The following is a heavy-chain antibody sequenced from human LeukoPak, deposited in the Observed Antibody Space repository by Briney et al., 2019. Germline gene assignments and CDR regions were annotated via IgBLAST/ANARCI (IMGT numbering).Heavy chain of an antibody. CDR1: GFTISRKY. J-gene: IGHJ4*02. D-gene: IGHD5-12*01. CDR3: AKETGYSGYDYGDY. Sequence: GGSLRLSCAAAGFTISRKYMSWVRQAPGKGLEWVSGISGSGGSTYYADSVKGRFTISRDNSKNTLYLQMNSLRAEDTAVYYCAKETGYSGYDYGDYWGQGTLVTVSS. V-gene: IGHV3-23*01. CDR2: ISGSGGST.